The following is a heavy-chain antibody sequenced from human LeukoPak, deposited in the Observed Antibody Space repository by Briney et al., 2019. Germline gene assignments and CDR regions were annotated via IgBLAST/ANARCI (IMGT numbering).Heavy chain of an antibody. V-gene: IGHV1-69*04. CDR2: IIPILGIA. CDR3: ARDWGSHDY. D-gene: IGHD3-16*01. Sequence: GASVKVSCKASGYTFTSYYMHWVRQAPGQGLEWMGRIIPILGIANYAQKFQGRVTITADKSTSTAYMELSSLRSEDTAVYYCARDWGSHDYWGQGTLVTVSS. J-gene: IGHJ4*02. CDR1: GYTFTSYY.